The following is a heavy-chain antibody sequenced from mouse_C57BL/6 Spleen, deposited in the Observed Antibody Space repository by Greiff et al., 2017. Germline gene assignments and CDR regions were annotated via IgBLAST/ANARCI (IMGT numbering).Heavy chain of an antibody. V-gene: IGHV1-54*01. D-gene: IGHD2-1*01. CDR1: GYAFTNYL. CDR2: INPGSGGT. Sequence: VQLQQSGAELVRPGTSVKVSCKASGYAFTNYLIEWVKQRPGQGLEWIGVINPGSGGTNYKEKFKGKATLTADNSSSTAYMQRSSLTSEDSAVYFCARKGNYVNYGFAYWGQGTLVTVSA. J-gene: IGHJ3*01. CDR3: ARKGNYVNYGFAY.